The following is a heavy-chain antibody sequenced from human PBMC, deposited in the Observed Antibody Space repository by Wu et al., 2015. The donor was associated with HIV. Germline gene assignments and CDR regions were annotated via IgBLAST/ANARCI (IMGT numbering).Heavy chain of an antibody. D-gene: IGHD4-17*01. CDR2: MNPNSGNT. CDR3: ARRPSRGPTEMDV. J-gene: IGHJ6*02. Sequence: QVQLVQSGIEVKKSGASMKLSCKASGYNFNGFDINWVRQATGQGLEWMGWMNPNSGNTGYAQKFQGRVTMTRNTSISTAYMELSSLKSEDTAVYYCARRPSRGPTEMDVWGQGTTVTVSS. V-gene: IGHV1-8*01. CDR1: GYNFNGFD.